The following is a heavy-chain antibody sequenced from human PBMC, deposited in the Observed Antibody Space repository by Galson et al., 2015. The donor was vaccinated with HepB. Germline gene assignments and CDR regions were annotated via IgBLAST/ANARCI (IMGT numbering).Heavy chain of an antibody. Sequence: SVKVSCKASGYTFTSYGISWVRQAPGQGLEWMGWISAYNGNTNYAQKLQGRVTMTTDTSTSTAYMELRSLRSDDTAVYYCARAQQLVGLAEYYYYGMDVWGQGTTVTVSS. CDR3: ARAQQLVGLAEYYYYGMDV. CDR1: GYTFTSYG. V-gene: IGHV1-18*01. CDR2: ISAYNGNT. D-gene: IGHD6-13*01. J-gene: IGHJ6*02.